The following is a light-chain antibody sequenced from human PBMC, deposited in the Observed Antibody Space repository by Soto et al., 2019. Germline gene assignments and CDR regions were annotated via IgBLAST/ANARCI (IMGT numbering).Light chain of an antibody. Sequence: SYELTQPPSVSVSPGQTASITCSGEKLGGKYACCYQQKPGQSPVLVIYQDSKRPSGIPERFSGSNSGNTATLTISGTQAMDEADYYCQAWDSSTFYVFGTGTKLTVL. V-gene: IGLV3-1*01. J-gene: IGLJ1*01. CDR3: QAWDSSTFYV. CDR1: KLGGKY. CDR2: QDS.